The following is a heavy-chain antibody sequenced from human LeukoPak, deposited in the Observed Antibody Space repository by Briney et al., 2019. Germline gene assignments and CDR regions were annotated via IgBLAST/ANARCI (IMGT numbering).Heavy chain of an antibody. D-gene: IGHD2-15*01. J-gene: IGHJ6*03. CDR2: ISSTSSTR. V-gene: IGHV3-11*04. CDR1: EFTFSDYY. CDR3: ARGGFCSGGSCPVDYYYYMDV. Sequence: GGSLRLSCTASEFTFSDYYMSWIRQAPGKGLAWVSYISSTSSTRYYADSVKGRFTISRDNAKNSLYLQLNSLRAEDTAVYYCARGGFCSGGSCPVDYYYYMDVWGKGTTVTVSS.